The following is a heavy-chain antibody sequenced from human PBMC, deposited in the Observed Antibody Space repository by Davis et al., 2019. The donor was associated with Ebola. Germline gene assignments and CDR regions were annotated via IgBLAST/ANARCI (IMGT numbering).Heavy chain of an antibody. J-gene: IGHJ4*02. CDR3: ARGRKNYGSGSYYRFDY. CDR2: INHSGST. V-gene: IGHV4-34*01. CDR1: GGSFSGYY. D-gene: IGHD3-10*01. Sequence: ESLKISCAVYGGSFSGYYWSWIRQPPGKGLEWIGEINHSGSTNYKPSLKSRVTISVDTSKNQFSLKLSSVTAADTAVYYCARGRKNYGSGSYYRFDYWGQGTLVTVSS.